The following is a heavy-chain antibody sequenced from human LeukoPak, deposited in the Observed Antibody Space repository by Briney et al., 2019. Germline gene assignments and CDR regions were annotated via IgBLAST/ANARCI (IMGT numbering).Heavy chain of an antibody. CDR2: IWYDGSNK. D-gene: IGHD2-2*01. CDR3: ARTFMYPAHFDY. Sequence: GGSLRLSCAASGFTFSSYGMHWVRQAPGKGLEWVAVIWYDGSNKYYAASVKGRFTISRDNSKNTLYLQMNSLRAEDTAVYYCARTFMYPAHFDYWGQGTLVTVSS. J-gene: IGHJ4*02. CDR1: GFTFSSYG. V-gene: IGHV3-33*01.